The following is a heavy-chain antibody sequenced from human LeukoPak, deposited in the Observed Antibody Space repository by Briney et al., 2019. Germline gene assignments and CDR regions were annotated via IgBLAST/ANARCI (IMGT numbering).Heavy chain of an antibody. Sequence: GGSLRLSCAASGLTVSSSYMSWVRQAPGKGLEWVSIIYIGDNPHYADSVKGRFTISRYNSKNTLYLQMNNLRAEDTAVYYCARVRPWVFDYWGQGTLVTVSS. CDR2: IYIGDNP. J-gene: IGHJ4*02. V-gene: IGHV3-53*04. CDR1: GLTVSSSY. CDR3: ARVRPWVFDY.